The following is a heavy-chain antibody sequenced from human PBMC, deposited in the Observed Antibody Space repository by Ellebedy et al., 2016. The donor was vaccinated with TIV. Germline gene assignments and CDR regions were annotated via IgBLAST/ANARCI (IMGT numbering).Heavy chain of an antibody. D-gene: IGHD6-13*01. Sequence: GESLKISCAASGFTFSSYGMHWVRQAPGKGLEWVAVISYDGSNKYYADSVKGRFTISRDNAKNSLYLQMNSLRAEDTAVYYCARKNDEQLLQAWRWYFDLWGRGTLVTVSS. J-gene: IGHJ2*01. CDR1: GFTFSSYG. CDR2: ISYDGSNK. V-gene: IGHV3-30*03. CDR3: ARKNDEQLLQAWRWYFDL.